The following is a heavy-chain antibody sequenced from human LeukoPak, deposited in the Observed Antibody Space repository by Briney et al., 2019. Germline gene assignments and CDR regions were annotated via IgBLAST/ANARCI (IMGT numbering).Heavy chain of an antibody. D-gene: IGHD1-26*01. CDR1: GFTFSSYA. Sequence: PGGSLRLSCAASGFTFSSYAMHWVRQAPGRGLEWVAVIASDGRDKHCTDSVKGRFTISRDNSKNTLYLQMNSLRAEDTAVYFCARDPVGPYSGYFDYWGQGTLVTVSS. CDR3: ARDPVGPYSGYFDY. V-gene: IGHV3-30*03. CDR2: IASDGRDK. J-gene: IGHJ4*02.